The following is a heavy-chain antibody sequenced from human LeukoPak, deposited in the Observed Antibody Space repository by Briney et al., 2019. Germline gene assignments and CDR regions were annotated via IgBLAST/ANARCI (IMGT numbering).Heavy chain of an antibody. Sequence: SETLSLTCAVYGGSLSGYYWSWIRQPPGKGLEWIGEINHSGSTNYNPSLKSRVTISVDTSKNQFSLKLSSVTAADTAIYYCAKENWPTVTTAGHTYFDYWGQGTLVTVSS. CDR2: INHSGST. V-gene: IGHV4-34*01. CDR1: GGSLSGYY. D-gene: IGHD4-17*01. J-gene: IGHJ4*02. CDR3: AKENWPTVTTAGHTYFDY.